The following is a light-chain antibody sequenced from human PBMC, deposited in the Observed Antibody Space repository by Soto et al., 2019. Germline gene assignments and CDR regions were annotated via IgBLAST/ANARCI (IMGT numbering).Light chain of an antibody. Sequence: IQLTQSPSFLSASVGDRVTITCRASQDISSYLAWYQQKPGEAPTLLIYAASTLQSGVPSRFSGSGSGTDFTLTISSLQPEDCATYYCQQLNRWPLCTFGPGTKVDIK. CDR1: QDISSY. CDR3: QQLNRWPLCT. CDR2: AAS. V-gene: IGKV1-9*01. J-gene: IGKJ3*01.